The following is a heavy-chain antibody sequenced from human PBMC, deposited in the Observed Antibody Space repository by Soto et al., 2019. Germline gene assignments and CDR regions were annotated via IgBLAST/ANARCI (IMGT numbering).Heavy chain of an antibody. CDR2: ISTDNGIT. V-gene: IGHV1-18*01. CDR1: GYTFTNYG. CDR3: ARVRGNSMIVDGGAVDR. D-gene: IGHD3-22*01. J-gene: IGHJ3*01. Sequence: QVQLVQSGPEVKSTGASVKVSCKASGYTFTNYGISWVRQAPGQGLDWMGWISTDNGITNTAQKVQGRVTMPTDTSTTTAYMELESLRSDDTAVYYCARVRGNSMIVDGGAVDRWGQGTMVTVSS.